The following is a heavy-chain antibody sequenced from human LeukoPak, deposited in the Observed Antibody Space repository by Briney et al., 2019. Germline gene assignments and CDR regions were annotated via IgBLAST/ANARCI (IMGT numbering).Heavy chain of an antibody. CDR2: MNPNSGNT. CDR1: GYTFTSYD. CDR3: ARVAVVVPAAIKGTWFDP. D-gene: IGHD2-2*02. V-gene: IGHV1-8*03. J-gene: IGHJ5*02. Sequence: ASVKVSCKASGYTFTSYDINWVRQATGQGLEWMGWMNPNSGNTGYAQKLQGRVTITRNTSISTAYMELSSLRSEDTAVYYCARVAVVVPAAIKGTWFDPWGQGTLVTVSS.